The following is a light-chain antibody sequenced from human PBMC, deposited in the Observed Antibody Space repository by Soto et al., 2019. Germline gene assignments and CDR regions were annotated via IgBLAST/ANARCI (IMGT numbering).Light chain of an antibody. J-gene: IGLJ1*01. CDR3: ASHTSSNTRV. CDR2: EVH. V-gene: IGLV2-14*03. CDR1: SSDVGAYDY. Sequence: QSALTKPASVYGSPGQSIAISCIGTSSDVGAYDYVSWYQQHPDRAPKLMVYEVHNRPSGVSNRFSGSKSVNTATLTISGLQPEDEADYYCASHTSSNTRVFGTGTKVTVL.